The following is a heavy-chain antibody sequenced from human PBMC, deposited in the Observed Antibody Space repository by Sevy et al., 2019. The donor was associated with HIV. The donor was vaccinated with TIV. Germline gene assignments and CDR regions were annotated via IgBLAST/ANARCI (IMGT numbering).Heavy chain of an antibody. J-gene: IGHJ6*03. V-gene: IGHV3-23*01. CDR1: GFTFSSYA. D-gene: IGHD2-2*02. CDR2: ISGSGGST. Sequence: GGSLRLSCAASGFTFSSYAMSWVRQAPGKGLEWVSAISGSGGSTYYADSVKGRFTISRDNSKNTLYLQMNSLRAEDTAVYYCAKRAYCSSTSCYKGGDYYYMDVWGKGTTVTVSS. CDR3: AKRAYCSSTSCYKGGDYYYMDV.